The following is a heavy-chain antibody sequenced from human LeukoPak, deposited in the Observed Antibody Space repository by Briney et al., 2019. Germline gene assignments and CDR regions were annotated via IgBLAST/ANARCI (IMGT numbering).Heavy chain of an antibody. J-gene: IGHJ4*02. CDR1: GFTFGAYW. CDR2: IKDDGSAQ. V-gene: IGHV3-7*01. Sequence: GGSLRLPCAASGFTFGAYWMSWFRQAPGKGPEWVASIKDDGSAQFYVDSLEGRFTISRDNAKNTLYLQMDTMRVEDTAVYYCARHIVGEQNFHYWSQGPLVTVSS. CDR3: ARHIVGEQNFHY. D-gene: IGHD3-16*02.